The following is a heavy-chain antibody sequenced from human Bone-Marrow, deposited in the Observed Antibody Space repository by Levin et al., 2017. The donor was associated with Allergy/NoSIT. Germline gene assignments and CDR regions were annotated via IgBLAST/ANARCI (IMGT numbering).Heavy chain of an antibody. CDR1: GGSIYTNNYY. CDR3: ARHGMGFCSGSSCYGHFAADV. J-gene: IGHJ6*02. D-gene: IGHD2-15*01. Sequence: KSSETLSLTCTVSGGSIYTNNYYWGWIRQPPGEALEWIGGVHYSGITYYNPSLKSRVTMSVDTSKNQFSLKVPSVTAADTAVYHCARHGMGFCSGSSCYGHFAADVWGQGTTVTVSS. V-gene: IGHV4-39*01. CDR2: VHYSGIT.